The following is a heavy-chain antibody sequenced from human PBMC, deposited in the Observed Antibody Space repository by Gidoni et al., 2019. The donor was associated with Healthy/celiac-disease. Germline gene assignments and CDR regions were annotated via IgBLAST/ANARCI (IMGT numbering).Heavy chain of an antibody. V-gene: IGHV3-74*01. CDR3: ASESPYYYDSSGFY. D-gene: IGHD3-22*01. CDR2: INSDGSST. Sequence: EVQLVESGGGSVPPGASLRPSWAAPGFTSSSYWMHWVRQAPGKGLVWVSRINSDGSSTSYADSVKGRFTISRDNAKNTLYLQMNSLRAEDTAVYYCASESPYYYDSSGFYWGQGTLVTVSS. CDR1: GFTSSSYW. J-gene: IGHJ4*02.